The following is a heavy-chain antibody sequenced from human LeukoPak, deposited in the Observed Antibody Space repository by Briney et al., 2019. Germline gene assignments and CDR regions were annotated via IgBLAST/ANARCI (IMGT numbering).Heavy chain of an antibody. CDR1: GGSFSGYY. CDR3: ARARAHLKYYYDSSGYYYFDY. V-gene: IGHV4-34*01. D-gene: IGHD3-22*01. Sequence: SETLSLTCAVYGGSFSGYYWSWIRQPPGKGLEWIGEINHSGSTNYNPSLKSRVTISVDTSKNQFSLKLSSVTAADAAVYYCARARAHLKYYYDSSGYYYFDYWGQGTLVTVSS. CDR2: INHSGST. J-gene: IGHJ4*02.